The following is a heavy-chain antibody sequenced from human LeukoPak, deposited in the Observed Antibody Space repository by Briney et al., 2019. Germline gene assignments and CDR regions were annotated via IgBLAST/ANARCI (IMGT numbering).Heavy chain of an antibody. Sequence: GASVKVSCKASGGTFSSYAISWVRQAPGQGLEWMGGIIPIFGTANYAQKFQGRVTITADESTSTAYMELSSLRSEDTAVYYCAREKLWCSGGSYSDYWGQGTLVTVSS. CDR1: GGTFSSYA. V-gene: IGHV1-69*13. J-gene: IGHJ4*02. CDR2: IIPIFGTA. CDR3: AREKLWCSGGSYSDY. D-gene: IGHD2-15*01.